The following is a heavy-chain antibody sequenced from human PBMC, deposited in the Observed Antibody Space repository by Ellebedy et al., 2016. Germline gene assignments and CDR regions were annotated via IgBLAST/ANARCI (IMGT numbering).Heavy chain of an antibody. CDR1: GFTFSNAW. D-gene: IGHD5-18*01. CDR2: IKSKTDGGAA. Sequence: GGSLRLSCAASGFTFSNAWMNWVRQAPGKGLEWVGRIKSKTDGGAADYAAPVKGRFTISRDDSKNTLYLQMNSLKTEDTAVYFCTTVYRYNYDCVWGQGTLVTVSS. CDR3: TTVYRYNYDCV. J-gene: IGHJ4*02. V-gene: IGHV3-15*01.